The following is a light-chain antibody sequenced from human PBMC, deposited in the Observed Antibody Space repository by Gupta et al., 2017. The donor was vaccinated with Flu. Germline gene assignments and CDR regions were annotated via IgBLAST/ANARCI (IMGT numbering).Light chain of an antibody. J-gene: IGKJ2*01. CDR1: QSVRNIN. V-gene: IGKV3-20*01. Sequence: EIVLTQSPGTLSLSPGETATLSCRASQSVRNINLAWYQQRPGQAPRLLIYSTSTRATGIPDRFSGSGSGTDFSLTISRLEPEDVAVYYCQQYGMSPPYTFGQGTKVEIK. CDR2: STS. CDR3: QQYGMSPPYT.